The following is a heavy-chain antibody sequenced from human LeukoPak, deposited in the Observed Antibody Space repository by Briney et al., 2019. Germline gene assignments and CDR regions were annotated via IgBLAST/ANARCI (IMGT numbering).Heavy chain of an antibody. Sequence: NASETLSLTCTVSGGSISTYAWSWIRQPPGKGLEWIGYIYYSGSTNYNPSLNSRVTISEDTSKNQFYLNLSSVTAADTAVYYCARRYYYNLGSFPFDFWGQGTLVTVSS. CDR3: ARRYYYNLGSFPFDF. V-gene: IGHV4-59*12. CDR1: GGSISTYA. J-gene: IGHJ4*02. D-gene: IGHD3-10*01. CDR2: IYYSGST.